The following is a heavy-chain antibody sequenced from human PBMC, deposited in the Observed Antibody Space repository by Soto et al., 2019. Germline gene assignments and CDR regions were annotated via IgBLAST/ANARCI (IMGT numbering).Heavy chain of an antibody. CDR1: GGTFSSYA. CDR3: ARDVEHGDYPNWFDP. J-gene: IGHJ5*02. CDR2: IIPIFGTA. Sequence: QVQLVQSGAEVNKPGSSVKVSCKASGGTFSSYAISWVRQAPGRGLEWMGGIIPIFGTANYAQKFQGRVTITADESTSTAYMELSSLRSEDTAVYYCARDVEHGDYPNWFDPWGQGTLVTVSS. V-gene: IGHV1-69*01. D-gene: IGHD4-17*01.